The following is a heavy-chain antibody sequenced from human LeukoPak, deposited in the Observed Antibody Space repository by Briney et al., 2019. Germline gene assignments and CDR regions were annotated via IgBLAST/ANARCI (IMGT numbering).Heavy chain of an antibody. V-gene: IGHV1-8*01. CDR3: ARGGKERYCSSTSCYWYGMDV. Sequence: ASVKVSCKASGYTFSDYDVNWVRQAPGQGLEWMGWMNPTSGDTGYAQKFQGRVTMTRNTSISTAYMELSSLRSEDTAVYYCARGGKERYCSSTSCYWYGMDVWGQGTTVTVSS. J-gene: IGHJ6*02. CDR1: GYTFSDYD. CDR2: MNPTSGDT. D-gene: IGHD2-2*01.